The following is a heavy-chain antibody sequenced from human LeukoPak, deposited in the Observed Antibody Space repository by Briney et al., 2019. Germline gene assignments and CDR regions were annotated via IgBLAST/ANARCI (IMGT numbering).Heavy chain of an antibody. J-gene: IGHJ5*02. CDR2: INPTTGDT. D-gene: IGHD4-11*01. V-gene: IGHV1-2*02. CDR3: VRNYSDWSDP. Sequence: ASVKVSCKASGYTFNDYFMNWVRQAPGQGLEWMGWINPTTGDTKYSQKFQGRVTLTRDMSISTGYMELSRLKSDGTAVYYCVRNYSDWSDPWGQGTLVTVSS. CDR1: GYTFNDYF.